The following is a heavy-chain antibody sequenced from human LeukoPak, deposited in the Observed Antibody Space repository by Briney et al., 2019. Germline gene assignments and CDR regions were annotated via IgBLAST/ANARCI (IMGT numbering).Heavy chain of an antibody. D-gene: IGHD6-13*01. V-gene: IGHV6-1*01. CDR2: TYYRSKWYN. CDR1: GDSVSSNSAT. Sequence: SQTLSLTCTISGDSVSSNSATWDGIRQSPSRGLEWLGRTYYRSKWYNDSAVSVKSRITISPDTSKNQLSMVLNSVTPEDTAVYFCARLVGNSWFDYWGQGILVTVSS. J-gene: IGHJ4*02. CDR3: ARLVGNSWFDY.